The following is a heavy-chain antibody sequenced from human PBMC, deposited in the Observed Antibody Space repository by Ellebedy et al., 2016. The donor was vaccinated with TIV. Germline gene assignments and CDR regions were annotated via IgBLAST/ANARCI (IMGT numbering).Heavy chain of an antibody. CDR3: ARDWGMAVAGTVWFDP. V-gene: IGHV3-11*01. CDR1: GFTFSDYY. Sequence: GESLKISXAASGFTFSDYYMSWIRQAPGKGLEWVSYISSSGSTIYYADSVKGRFTISRDNAKNSLYLQMNSLRAEDTAVYYCARDWGMAVAGTVWFDPWGQGTLVTVSS. CDR2: ISSSGSTI. J-gene: IGHJ5*02. D-gene: IGHD6-19*01.